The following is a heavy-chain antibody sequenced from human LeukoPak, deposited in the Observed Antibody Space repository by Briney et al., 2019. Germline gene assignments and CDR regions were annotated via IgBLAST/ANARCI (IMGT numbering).Heavy chain of an antibody. CDR2: ISYDGSNK. V-gene: IGHV3-30*18. Sequence: PGGSLRLSCAASGFTFSSYGMHWVRQAPGKGLEWVAVISYDGSNKYYADSVKGRFTISRDNSKNTLYLQMNSLRAEDTAVYYCAKDVAGVLQPFDYWGQGTLVTVSS. CDR3: AKDVAGVLQPFDY. CDR1: GFTFSSYG. D-gene: IGHD2-15*01. J-gene: IGHJ4*02.